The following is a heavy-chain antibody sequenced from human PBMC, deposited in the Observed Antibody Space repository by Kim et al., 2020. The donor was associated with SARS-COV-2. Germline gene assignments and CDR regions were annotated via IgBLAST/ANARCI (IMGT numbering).Heavy chain of an antibody. CDR3: ARDRGNYDIVTDPRAGWDFEL. D-gene: IGHD3-9*01. V-gene: IGHV4-31*03. J-gene: IGHJ2*01. Sequence: SETLSLTCTVSGGSISSGGYYWSWIRQHPGKGLEWIGYVYYSGSTYYNPSLKSRSTISVDTSKNQFSLMLSSVTAADTAVYYCARDRGNYDIVTDPRAGWDFELWGRGNLVTVSS. CDR2: VYYSGST. CDR1: GGSISSGGYY.